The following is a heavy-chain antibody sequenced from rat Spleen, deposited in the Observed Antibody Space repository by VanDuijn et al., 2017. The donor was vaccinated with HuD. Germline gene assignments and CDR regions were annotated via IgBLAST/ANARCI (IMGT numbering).Heavy chain of an antibody. CDR3: VRAFDWFNY. J-gene: IGHJ3*01. CDR2: ISSGGST. Sequence: QVQLEESGPGLVQPSQTLSLTCTVSGFSLTSNGVSWVRQTPGKGLEWIAAISSGGSTYYNSVLESRLSINRDTSKNQVFLNMNSLQTEDTATYYCVRAFDWFNYWGQGTLVTVSS. V-gene: IGHV2S12*01. CDR1: GFSLTSNG.